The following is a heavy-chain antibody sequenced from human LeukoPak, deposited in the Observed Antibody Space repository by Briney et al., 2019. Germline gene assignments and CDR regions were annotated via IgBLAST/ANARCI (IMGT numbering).Heavy chain of an antibody. V-gene: IGHV3-48*04. CDR1: GFTFSSYS. CDR2: ISSSSSTI. D-gene: IGHD2-15*01. CDR3: AREEMADIVVVVAAPYYFDY. J-gene: IGHJ4*02. Sequence: GGSLRLSCAASGFTFSSYSMNWVRQAPGKGLEWVSYISSSSSTIYYADSVKGRFTISRDNAKNSLYLQMNSLRAEDTAVYYCAREEMADIVVVVAAPYYFDYWGQGTLVTVSP.